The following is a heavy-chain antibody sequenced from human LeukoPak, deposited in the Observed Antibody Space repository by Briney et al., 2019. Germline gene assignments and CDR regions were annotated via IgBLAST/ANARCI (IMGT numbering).Heavy chain of an antibody. V-gene: IGHV4-59*01. Sequence: SETLSLTCTVSGGSISSYYWSWIRQPPGKGLEWIGYIYSSGSTNYNPSLKSRVTISIDTSKNQFSLQLSSVTAADTAVYYCARLDNGRGAFDYWGQGTLVTVSS. J-gene: IGHJ4*02. CDR2: IYSSGST. CDR3: ARLDNGRGAFDY. CDR1: GGSISSYY. D-gene: IGHD1-26*01.